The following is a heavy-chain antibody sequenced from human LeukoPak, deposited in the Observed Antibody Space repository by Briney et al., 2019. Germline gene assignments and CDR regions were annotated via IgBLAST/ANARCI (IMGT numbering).Heavy chain of an antibody. J-gene: IGHJ2*01. V-gene: IGHV3-30*02. CDR1: GFTFSSYG. D-gene: IGHD6-19*01. Sequence: GGSLRLSCAASGFTFSSYGMHWVRQAPGKGLEWVAFIRYDGSNKYYADSVKGRFTISRENSKNTMYLQMNSLRAEDTAVYYCAKDQGSAGYFDLWGRGTLVTVSS. CDR2: IRYDGSNK. CDR3: AKDQGSAGYFDL.